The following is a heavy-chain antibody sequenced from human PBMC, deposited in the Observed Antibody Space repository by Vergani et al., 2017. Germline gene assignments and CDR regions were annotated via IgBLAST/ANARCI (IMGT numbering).Heavy chain of an antibody. Sequence: QVQLQQWGAGLLKPSETLSLTFAVYGGSFSGYYWSWIRPPPGTGLELIGEINHSGSTTYYPSLKSRVTISVDTSKNQFSLNLSSVTAADTAVYYCARVGAGVVHDIVVVPAAITAGMDFWGQGTTVTVSS. CDR1: GGSFSGYY. CDR2: INHSGST. D-gene: IGHD2-2*02. CDR3: ARVGAGVVHDIVVVPAAITAGMDF. V-gene: IGHV4-34*01. J-gene: IGHJ6*02.